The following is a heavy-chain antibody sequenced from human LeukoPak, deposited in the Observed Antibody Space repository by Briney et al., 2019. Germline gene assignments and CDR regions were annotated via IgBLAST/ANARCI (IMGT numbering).Heavy chain of an antibody. J-gene: IGHJ4*02. CDR1: GFTFSSYW. V-gene: IGHV3-74*01. D-gene: IGHD2-15*01. CDR3: ARDVAYCSGGRCLYYFDY. CDR2: INSDGSNT. Sequence: AGGSLRLSCAASGFTFSSYWIHWVRQAPGKGLVWVSRINSDGSNTIYADSVKGRFTISRDNAKNTLYLQMNSLRPEDTAVYYCARDVAYCSGGRCLYYFDYWGQGTLVTVSS.